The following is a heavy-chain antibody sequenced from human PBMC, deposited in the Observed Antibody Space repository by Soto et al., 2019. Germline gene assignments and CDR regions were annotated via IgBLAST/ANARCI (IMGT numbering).Heavy chain of an antibody. CDR3: ARDRDIVATPRGGEP. V-gene: IGHV4-4*02. Sequence: LSLTCAVSGGSISSSNWWSWVRQPPGKGLEWIGEIYHSGSTNYNPSLKSRVTISVDKSKNQFSLKLSSVTAADTAVYYCARDRDIVATPRGGEPWGQGTMVAVSS. CDR1: GGSISSSNW. CDR2: IYHSGST. J-gene: IGHJ5*02. D-gene: IGHD5-12*01.